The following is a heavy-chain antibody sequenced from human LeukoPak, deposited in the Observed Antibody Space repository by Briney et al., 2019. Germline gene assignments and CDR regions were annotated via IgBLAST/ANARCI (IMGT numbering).Heavy chain of an antibody. CDR3: ARLGRYDVLTGPDY. V-gene: IGHV5-51*01. CDR1: GYNFTNYW. D-gene: IGHD3-9*01. CDR2: IYPGESDP. J-gene: IGHJ4*02. Sequence: GESLKISCQGSGYNFTNYWIGWVRQTPGKGLEWMGIIYPGESDPRYSPSFQGQVTISADKSINAAYLRWGSLKAADTAMYYCARLGRYDVLTGPDYWGQGTLVTVS.